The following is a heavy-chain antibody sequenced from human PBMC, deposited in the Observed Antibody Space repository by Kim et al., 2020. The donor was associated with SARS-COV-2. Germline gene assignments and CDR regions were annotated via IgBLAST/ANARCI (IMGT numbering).Heavy chain of an antibody. CDR3: ARDLVRGVYNWFDP. J-gene: IGHJ5*02. Sequence: APKFQGRVTMTRDTSTSTVYMELSSLRSEDTAVYYCARDLVRGVYNWFDPWGQGTLVTVSS. V-gene: IGHV1-46*01. D-gene: IGHD3-10*01.